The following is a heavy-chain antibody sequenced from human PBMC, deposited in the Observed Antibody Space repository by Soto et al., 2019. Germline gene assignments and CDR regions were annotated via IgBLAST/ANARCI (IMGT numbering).Heavy chain of an antibody. Sequence: QVQLVQSGAEVKKPGSSVKVSCKASGGTFSSYTISWVRQAPGQGLEWMGRIIPILGIANYAQKFQGRVTITADKSTSTAYMELSSLRSEDTTVYYCARDGRCSGGSCYLYYFDYWGQGTLVTVSS. CDR3: ARDGRCSGGSCYLYYFDY. J-gene: IGHJ4*02. CDR2: IIPILGIA. CDR1: GGTFSSYT. V-gene: IGHV1-69*08. D-gene: IGHD2-15*01.